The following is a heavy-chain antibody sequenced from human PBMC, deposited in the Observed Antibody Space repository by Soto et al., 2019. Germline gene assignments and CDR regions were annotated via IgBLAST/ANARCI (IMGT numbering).Heavy chain of an antibody. D-gene: IGHD3-3*01. Sequence: SETLSLTCTVSGGSISSSSYYWGWIRQPPGKGLEWIGSIYYSGSTYYNPSLKSRVTISVDTSKNQFSLKLSSVTAADTAVYYCARRASYDFWSAWDGMDVWGQGTTVTVSS. CDR3: ARRASYDFWSAWDGMDV. V-gene: IGHV4-39*01. CDR2: IYYSGST. J-gene: IGHJ6*02. CDR1: GGSISSSSYY.